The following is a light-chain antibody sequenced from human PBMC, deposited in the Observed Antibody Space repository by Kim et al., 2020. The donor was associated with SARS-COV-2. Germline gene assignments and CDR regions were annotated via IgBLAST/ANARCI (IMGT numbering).Light chain of an antibody. CDR3: QQYNNWPPLT. J-gene: IGKJ4*01. CDR2: GAS. V-gene: IGKV3-15*01. CDR1: QSVSSN. Sequence: SPGERATLSCRARQSVSSNLASYQQKPGQAPRLLIYGASTRTTGIPARFSGSGSWTEFTLTISSLQSEDFAVYYCQQYNNWPPLTFGGGTKVDIK.